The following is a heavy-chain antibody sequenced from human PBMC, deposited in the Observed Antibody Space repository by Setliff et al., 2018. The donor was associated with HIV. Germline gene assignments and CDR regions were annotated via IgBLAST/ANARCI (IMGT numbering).Heavy chain of an antibody. CDR3: ARELLRSWDGSENSYKPYYFDY. CDR2: NYARGST. Sequence: SETLSLTCAVSGYSISSGYYWGWIRRPPGKGLEWIGSNYARGSTYYNPSLKSRVTISVDTSKNQFSLNLSSVSAADTAVYYCARELLRSWDGSENSYKPYYFDYWGQGTLVTVSS. CDR1: GYSISSGYY. J-gene: IGHJ4*02. V-gene: IGHV4-38-2*02. D-gene: IGHD3-10*01.